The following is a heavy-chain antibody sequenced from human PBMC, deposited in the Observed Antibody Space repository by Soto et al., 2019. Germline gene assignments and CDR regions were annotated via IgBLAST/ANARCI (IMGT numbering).Heavy chain of an antibody. CDR3: AKGETYYYGSGTQGPDAFDI. V-gene: IGHV3-23*01. J-gene: IGHJ3*02. D-gene: IGHD3-10*01. Sequence: GGSLRLSCAASGFTFSSYAMSWVRQAPGKGLEWVSAISGSGGSTYYADSVKGRFTISRDSSKNTLYLQMNSLRAEDTAVYYCAKGETYYYGSGTQGPDAFDIWGQGTMVTVSS. CDR2: ISGSGGST. CDR1: GFTFSSYA.